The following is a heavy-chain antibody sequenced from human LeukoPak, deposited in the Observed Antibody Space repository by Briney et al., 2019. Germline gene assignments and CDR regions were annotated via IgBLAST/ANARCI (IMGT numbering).Heavy chain of an antibody. D-gene: IGHD2-21*02. CDR2: ISAYNGDT. J-gene: IGHJ5*02. CDR3: ASDPVVTAIPEWFDP. V-gene: IGHV1-18*01. CDR1: GYTFPSYG. Sequence: ASVKVSCKASGYTFPSYGISWVRQAPGQGLEWMGWISAYNGDTNYAQKVKGRVTMTTDTSTSTAYMELRSLRSEDTAVYYCASDPVVTAIPEWFDPWGREPWSPSPQ.